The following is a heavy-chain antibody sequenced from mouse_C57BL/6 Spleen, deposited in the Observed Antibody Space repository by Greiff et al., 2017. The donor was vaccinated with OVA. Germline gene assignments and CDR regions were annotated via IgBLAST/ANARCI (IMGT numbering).Heavy chain of an antibody. V-gene: IGHV1-42*01. D-gene: IGHD4-1*01. CDR2: INPSTGGT. CDR1: GYSFTGYY. Sequence: VQLQQSGPELVKPGASVKISCKASGYSFTGYYMNWVKQSPEKSLEWIGEINPSTGGTTYNQKFKAKATLTVDKSSSTAYMQLTSLTSEDSAVYYCARSGELLYYFDYWGQGTTLTVSS. CDR3: ARSGELLYYFDY. J-gene: IGHJ2*01.